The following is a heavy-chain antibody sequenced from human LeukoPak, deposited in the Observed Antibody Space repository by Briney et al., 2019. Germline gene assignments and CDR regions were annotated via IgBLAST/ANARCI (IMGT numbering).Heavy chain of an antibody. CDR2: INPSGGST. CDR1: GYTFTSHY. D-gene: IGHD3-22*01. Sequence: ASVKVSCKASGYTFTSHYMHWVRQAPGQGLEWTGIINPSGGSTSYAQKFQGRVTMTRDTSTSTVYMELSSLRSEDTAVYYCARDPPYDSSGYYYPKGDFDYWGQGTLVTVSS. J-gene: IGHJ4*02. V-gene: IGHV1-46*01. CDR3: ARDPPYDSSGYYYPKGDFDY.